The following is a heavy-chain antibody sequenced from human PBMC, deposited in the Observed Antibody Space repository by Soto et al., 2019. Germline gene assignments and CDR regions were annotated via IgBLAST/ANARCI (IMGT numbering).Heavy chain of an antibody. Sequence: QVQLVQSGAEVKKPGSSVKVSCKASGGTFSSYAISWVRQAPGQGLEWMGGIIPIFGTANYAQKFQGRVKMTAGASTSKAHSEVSRQRSEHTAVYYWERDADDDDRGGFCHIGVGWFDPWGEGALV. J-gene: IGHJ5*02. CDR2: IIPIFGTA. V-gene: IGHV1-69*12. D-gene: IGHD3-22*01. CDR3: ERDADDDDRGGFCHIGVGWFDP. CDR1: GGTFSSYA.